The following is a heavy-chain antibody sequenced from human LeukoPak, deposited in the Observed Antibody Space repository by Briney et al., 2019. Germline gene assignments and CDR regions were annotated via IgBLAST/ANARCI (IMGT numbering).Heavy chain of an antibody. D-gene: IGHD1-1*01. CDR1: GGSISSSSYY. CDR2: IYYSGST. V-gene: IGHV4-39*07. J-gene: IGHJ4*02. Sequence: SETLSLTCTVSGGSISSSSYYWGWIRQPPGKGLEWIGSIYYSGSTYYNPSLKSRVTISVDTSKNQFSLKLSSVTAADTAVYYCARGGTTFEQWGQGTLVTVSS. CDR3: ARGGTTFEQ.